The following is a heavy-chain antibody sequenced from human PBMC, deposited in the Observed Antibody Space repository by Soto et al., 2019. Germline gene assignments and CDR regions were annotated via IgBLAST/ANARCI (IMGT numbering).Heavy chain of an antibody. CDR3: ARVGRSNWFDP. CDR1: GGSISSYY. CDR2: IYYSGST. V-gene: IGHV4-59*01. Sequence: SETLSLTCTVSGGSISSYYWSWIRQPPGKGLEWIGYIYYSGSTNYNPSLKSRVTISVDTSKNQFSLRLSSVTAADTAVYYCARVGRSNWFDPWGQGTLVTVSS. J-gene: IGHJ5*02.